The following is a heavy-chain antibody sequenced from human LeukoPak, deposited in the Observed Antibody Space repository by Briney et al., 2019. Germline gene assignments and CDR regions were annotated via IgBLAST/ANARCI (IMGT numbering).Heavy chain of an antibody. D-gene: IGHD2-2*01. J-gene: IGHJ4*02. Sequence: ASVKVSCKASGYTFTSYGISWVRQAPGQGLEWMGWISAYNGNTNYAQKFQGRVTMTRDTSISTAYMELSRLRSDDTAVYYCARDNPYCSSTSCYSYWGQGTLVTVSS. V-gene: IGHV1-18*01. CDR1: GYTFTSYG. CDR3: ARDNPYCSSTSCYSY. CDR2: ISAYNGNT.